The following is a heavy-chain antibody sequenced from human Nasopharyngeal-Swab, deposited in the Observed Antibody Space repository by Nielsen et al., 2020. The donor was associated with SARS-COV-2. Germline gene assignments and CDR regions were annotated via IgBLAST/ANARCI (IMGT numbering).Heavy chain of an antibody. D-gene: IGHD3-10*01. J-gene: IGHJ6*02. V-gene: IGHV3-9*01. CDR1: GFTFDDYA. CDR3: AKDRGTMVRGVPYYYGMDV. Sequence: SLKISCAASGFTFDDYAMHWVRQAPGKGLEWVSGISWNSGSLGYADSVKGRFTISRDNAKNSLYLQMNSLRAEDTALYYCAKDRGTMVRGVPYYYGMDVWGQGTTVTVSS. CDR2: ISWNSGSL.